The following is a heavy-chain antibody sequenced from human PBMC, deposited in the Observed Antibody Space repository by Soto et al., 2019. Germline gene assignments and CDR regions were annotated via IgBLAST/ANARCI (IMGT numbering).Heavy chain of an antibody. J-gene: IGHJ4*02. Sequence: PSETLSLTCTVSGGSISSGDYYWSWIRQPPGKGLEWIGYIYYSGSTYYNPSLKSRVTISVDTSKNQFSLKLSSVTAADTAVYYCARVPRYYDSSGYPRGFDYWGQGTLVTV. D-gene: IGHD3-22*01. CDR2: IYYSGST. V-gene: IGHV4-30-4*01. CDR3: ARVPRYYDSSGYPRGFDY. CDR1: GGSISSGDYY.